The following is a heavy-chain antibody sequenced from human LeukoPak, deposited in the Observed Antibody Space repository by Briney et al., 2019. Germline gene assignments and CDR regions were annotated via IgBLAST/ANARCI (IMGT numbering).Heavy chain of an antibody. Sequence: SETLSLTCAVYGGSFSGYYWSWIRQPPGKGLEWIGEINHSGSTNYNPSLKSRVTISVDTSKNRFSLKLSSVTAADTAVYYCASRSTYYYDSSGYLRRGYFDYWGQGTLVTVSS. J-gene: IGHJ4*02. CDR1: GGSFSGYY. D-gene: IGHD3-22*01. CDR2: INHSGST. V-gene: IGHV4-34*01. CDR3: ASRSTYYYDSSGYLRRGYFDY.